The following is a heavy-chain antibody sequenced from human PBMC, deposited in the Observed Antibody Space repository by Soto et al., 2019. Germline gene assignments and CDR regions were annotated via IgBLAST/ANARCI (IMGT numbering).Heavy chain of an antibody. J-gene: IGHJ5*02. V-gene: IGHV1-18*01. CDR2: ISAYNGNT. CDR1: GYTFTSYG. Sequence: VASVKVSCKASGYTFTSYGISWVRQAPGQGLEWMGWISAYNGNTNYAQKLQGRVTMTTDTSTSTAYMELRSLRSDDTAVYYCARVGMHVQGVVVPAAIPTNWFDPWGQGNLVTVSS. D-gene: IGHD2-2*01. CDR3: ARVGMHVQGVVVPAAIPTNWFDP.